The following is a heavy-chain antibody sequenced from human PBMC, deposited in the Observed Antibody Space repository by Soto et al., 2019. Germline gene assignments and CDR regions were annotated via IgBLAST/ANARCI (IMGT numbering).Heavy chain of an antibody. V-gene: IGHV3-30*18. D-gene: IGHD3-10*01. J-gene: IGHJ5*02. Sequence: GGSLRLSCAASGFTFSSYGMHWVRQAPGKGLEWVAVISYDGSNKYYADSVKGRFTISRDNSKNTLYLQMNSLRAEDTAVYYCAKDLYGSGARVTNWFDPWGQGTLVTVSS. CDR1: GFTFSSYG. CDR3: AKDLYGSGARVTNWFDP. CDR2: ISYDGSNK.